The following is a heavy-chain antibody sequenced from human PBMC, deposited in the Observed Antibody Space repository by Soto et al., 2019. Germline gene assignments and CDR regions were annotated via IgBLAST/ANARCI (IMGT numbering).Heavy chain of an antibody. CDR2: INPNSGGT. CDR3: ARGTYSSSPGYYYYGMDV. V-gene: IGHV1-2*04. D-gene: IGHD6-13*01. Sequence: SVKVSCKASGYTFTGYYMHWVRQAPGQGLEWMGWINPNSGGTNYAQKFQGWVTMTRDTSISTAYMELSRLRSDDTAVYYCARGTYSSSPGYYYYGMDVWGQGTTVTVSS. J-gene: IGHJ6*02. CDR1: GYTFTGYY.